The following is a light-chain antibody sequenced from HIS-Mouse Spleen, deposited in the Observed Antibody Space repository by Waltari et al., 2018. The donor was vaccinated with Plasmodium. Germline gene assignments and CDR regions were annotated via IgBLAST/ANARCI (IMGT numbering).Light chain of an antibody. J-gene: IGLJ1*01. CDR2: GGS. CDR1: SSDVGSYNL. V-gene: IGLV2-23*01. CDR3: CSYAGSSTYV. Sequence: QSALTQPASVSGSPGQSITISCTGTSSDVGSYNLVSWYQQHPGKAPKLMIYGGSKRPAGVSNRFSCSKSGNTASLTISGLQAEDEADYYCCSYAGSSTYVFGTGTKVTVL.